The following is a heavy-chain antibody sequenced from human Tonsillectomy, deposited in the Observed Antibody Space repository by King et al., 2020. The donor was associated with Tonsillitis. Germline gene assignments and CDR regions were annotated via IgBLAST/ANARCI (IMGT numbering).Heavy chain of an antibody. V-gene: IGHV4-34*01. D-gene: IGHD2-15*01. Sequence: VQLQQWGAGLLKPSETLSLTCAVYGGSLSGYYWSWIRQPPGKGLEWIGEINHSGSTNYNPSLKSRVTISVDTSKNQFSLKLSSVTAADTAVYYCARAPVGIVVVVAATEGHYFDYWGQGTLVTVSS. CDR2: INHSGST. CDR1: GGSLSGYY. CDR3: ARAPVGIVVVVAATEGHYFDY. J-gene: IGHJ4*02.